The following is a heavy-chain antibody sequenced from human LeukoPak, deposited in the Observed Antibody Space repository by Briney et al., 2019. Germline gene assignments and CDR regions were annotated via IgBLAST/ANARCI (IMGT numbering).Heavy chain of an antibody. D-gene: IGHD6-13*01. J-gene: IGHJ6*03. CDR2: IDPYGGS. Sequence: SETLSLTCAVYGGSFSGYHWGWIRQTPGKGLEWIGEIDPYGGSNYNPSLKSRVTISVDTSKNQFSLKLSSVTAADTAVYYCARLGSSSWYGRNYYMDVWGKGTTVTISS. CDR1: GGSFSGYH. V-gene: IGHV4-34*01. CDR3: ARLGSSSWYGRNYYMDV.